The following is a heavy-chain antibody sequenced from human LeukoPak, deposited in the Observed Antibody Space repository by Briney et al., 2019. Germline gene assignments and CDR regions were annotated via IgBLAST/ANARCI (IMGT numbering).Heavy chain of an antibody. CDR2: INHSGST. CDR1: GGSFSGYY. CDR3: AREWGFGGLGY. Sequence: SETLSLTCAVYGGSFSGYYWSWIRQPPGKGLEWIGEINHSGSTNYNPSLKSRVTISVDTSKNQFSLKLSSVTAADTAVYYCAREWGFGGLGYWGQGTLVTVSS. J-gene: IGHJ4*02. V-gene: IGHV4-34*01. D-gene: IGHD3-10*01.